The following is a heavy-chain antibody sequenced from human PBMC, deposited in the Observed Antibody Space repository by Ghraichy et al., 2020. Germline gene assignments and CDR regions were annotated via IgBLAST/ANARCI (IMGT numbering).Heavy chain of an antibody. CDR2: IDWDDDK. V-gene: IGHV2-70*01. J-gene: IGHJ6*02. CDR1: GFSLSTSGMC. Sequence: SGPTLVKPTQTLTLTCTFSGFSLSTSGMCVSWIRQPPGKSLEWLALIDWDDDKYYSTSLKTRLTISKDTSKNQVVLTMTNMDPVDTATDYCARIVGRKWLSYDYYYGMDVWGQGTTVTASS. D-gene: IGHD3-22*01. CDR3: ARIVGRKWLSYDYYYGMDV.